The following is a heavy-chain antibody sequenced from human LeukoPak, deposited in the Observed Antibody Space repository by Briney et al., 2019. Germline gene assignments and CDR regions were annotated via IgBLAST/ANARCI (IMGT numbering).Heavy chain of an antibody. CDR2: IRSDGSDK. J-gene: IGHJ4*02. CDR1: GFTFSSYG. CDR3: SIRPLSEVSY. V-gene: IGHV3-30*02. Sequence: PGGSLRLSCAASGFTFSSYGMHWVRQAPGKGLECVAFIRSDGSDKFYADSVKGRFTISRDNSKNTLYLQMNSLRAEDTAVYYCSIRPLSEVSYWGQGTLVTVSS.